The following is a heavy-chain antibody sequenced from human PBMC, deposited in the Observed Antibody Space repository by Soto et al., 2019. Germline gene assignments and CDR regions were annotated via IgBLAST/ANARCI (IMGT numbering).Heavy chain of an antibody. CDR3: ARDFRDSTTPY. CDR1: GFTFSSYA. J-gene: IGHJ4*02. D-gene: IGHD3-10*01. Sequence: QVQLVESGGGVVQPGRSLRLSCAASGFTFSSYAMHWVRQAPGKGLEWVAVISYDGSNKYYADSMKGRFTISRDNSKNTLYLQMNSLRAEDTAVYYCARDFRDSTTPYWGQGTMVTVSS. CDR2: ISYDGSNK. V-gene: IGHV3-30-3*01.